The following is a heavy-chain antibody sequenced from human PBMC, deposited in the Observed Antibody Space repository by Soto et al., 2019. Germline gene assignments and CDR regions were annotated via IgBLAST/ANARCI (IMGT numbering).Heavy chain of an antibody. Sequence: ASLKVSCKASGYTFTSYGISWVRQAPGQGLEWMGWISAYNGNTNYAQKLQGRVTMTTDTSTSTAYMELRSLRSDDTAVYYCGRAGPRITRIIVVKGSYPFDMWGQGTRAPVSS. CDR2: ISAYNGNT. J-gene: IGHJ3*02. V-gene: IGHV1-18*01. CDR3: GRAGPRITRIIVVKGSYPFDM. CDR1: GYTFTSYG. D-gene: IGHD3-22*01.